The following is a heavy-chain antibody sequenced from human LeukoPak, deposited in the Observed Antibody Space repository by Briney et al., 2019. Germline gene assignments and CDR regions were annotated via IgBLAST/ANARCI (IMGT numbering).Heavy chain of an antibody. D-gene: IGHD2-2*01. J-gene: IGHJ4*02. CDR3: ARGCSSTSCYAQGDY. V-gene: IGHV4-34*01. CDR2: INHSGST. CDR1: GGSFSGYY. Sequence: SETLSLTCAVYGGSFSGYYWSWIRQPPGKGLEWIGEINHSGSTNYNPSLKSRVTISVDTSKNQFSLKLTSVTAADTPVYYCARGCSSTSCYAQGDYWGQGTLVTVSS.